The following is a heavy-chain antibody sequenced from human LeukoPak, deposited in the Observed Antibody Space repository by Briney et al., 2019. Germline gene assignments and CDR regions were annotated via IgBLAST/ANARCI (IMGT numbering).Heavy chain of an antibody. D-gene: IGHD3-10*01. CDR1: GYTFTSYD. Sequence: ASVKVSCKASGYTFTSYDINWVRQATGQGLEWMGWMNPNSGNTGYAQKFQGRVTMTRNTSISTAYMELSSLRSEDTAVYYCARDTSTYYGSGITYDYWGQGTLVTVSS. CDR2: MNPNSGNT. J-gene: IGHJ4*02. CDR3: ARDTSTYYGSGITYDY. V-gene: IGHV1-8*01.